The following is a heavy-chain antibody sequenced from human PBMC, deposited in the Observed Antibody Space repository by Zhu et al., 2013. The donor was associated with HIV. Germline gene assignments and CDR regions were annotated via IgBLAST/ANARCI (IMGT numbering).Heavy chain of an antibody. D-gene: IGHD3-16*01. CDR3: ARVGGFRSMGTKRWFDP. Sequence: QVQLVQSGAEVKEPGSTVKISCTGSDSTFNNYLIDWVRQAPGQGLEWMGGIIPIFVTPNYAQKFQGRVTITADKSTNTAYMELSSLRSEDTAVYYCARVGGFRSMGTKRWFDPWGQGTLVTVSS. CDR2: IIPIFVTP. V-gene: IGHV1-69*06. CDR1: DSTFNNYL. J-gene: IGHJ5*02.